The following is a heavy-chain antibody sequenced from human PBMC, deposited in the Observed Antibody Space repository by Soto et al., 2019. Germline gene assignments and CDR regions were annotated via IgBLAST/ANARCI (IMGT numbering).Heavy chain of an antibody. J-gene: IGHJ5*02. CDR2: IYYSGNT. Sequence: SETLSLTCAVSGYSISSSNWWGWIRQPPGKGLEWIGEIYYSGNTCYNPSLKSRVTISADTSKNQFSLTLTSVTAADTAVYYCVRDRVRGSRTYAGFDPWGQGTLVTVSS. V-gene: IGHV4-28*03. D-gene: IGHD3-16*01. CDR3: VRDRVRGSRTYAGFDP. CDR1: GYSISSSNW.